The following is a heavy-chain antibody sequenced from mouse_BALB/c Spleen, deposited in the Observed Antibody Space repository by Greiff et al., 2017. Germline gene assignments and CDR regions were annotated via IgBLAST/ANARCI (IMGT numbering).Heavy chain of an antibody. D-gene: IGHD2-3*01. CDR2: ISSGGSYT. V-gene: IGHV5-6*01. CDR3: ARRYDGYYIDY. CDR1: GFTFSSYG. Sequence: VQLKESGGDLVKPGGSLKLSCAASGFTFSSYGMSWVRQTPDKRLEWVATISSGGSYTYYPDSVKGRFTISRDNAKNTLYLQMSSLKSEDTAMYYCARRYDGYYIDYWGQGTTLTVSS. J-gene: IGHJ2*01.